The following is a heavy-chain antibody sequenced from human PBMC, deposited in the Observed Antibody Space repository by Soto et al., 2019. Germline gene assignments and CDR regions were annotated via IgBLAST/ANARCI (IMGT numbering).Heavy chain of an antibody. CDR2: ISANGDTT. CDR1: GFSFSRFA. CDR3: AKDSVVVVRGLTIYGMDV. J-gene: IGHJ6*02. D-gene: IGHD3-10*01. V-gene: IGHV3-23*01. Sequence: GGSLRLSCAASGFSFSRFAMTWVRQAPGKGLEWVSGISANGDTTYDADSVKGRFTISRDNSKNTVYLQMNSLRAEDTAVYYCAKDSVVVVRGLTIYGMDVWGQGTTVTVSS.